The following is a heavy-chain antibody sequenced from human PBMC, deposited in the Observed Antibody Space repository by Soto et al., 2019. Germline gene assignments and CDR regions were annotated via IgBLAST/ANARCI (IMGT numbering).Heavy chain of an antibody. Sequence: QVYLVQSGAEVKKPGSSVKISCKASGGIFSSNTINWVRQAAGQGLEWMGGIIPLFGTANYAEKFQGRATITADKSTKTEYMKLTSLSSEDTAVYYCASKAACGGDCYAFDSWGQGTLVTVSS. V-gene: IGHV1-69*06. D-gene: IGHD2-21*02. CDR1: GGIFSSNT. CDR2: IIPLFGTA. CDR3: ASKAACGGDCYAFDS. J-gene: IGHJ4*02.